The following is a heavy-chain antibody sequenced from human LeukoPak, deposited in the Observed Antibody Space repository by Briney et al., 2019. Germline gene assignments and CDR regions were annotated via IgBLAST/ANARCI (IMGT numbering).Heavy chain of an antibody. D-gene: IGHD4-17*01. Sequence: ASVKVSCKASNYNFSDYTINWARQAPGQGLEWMGWISPKNGDTNPAQRFQGRVTMTTETSTTTAYMDLRNLTSDDTAVYFCARGPLYGDYYCDFWGQGTLVTVSS. J-gene: IGHJ4*02. CDR3: ARGPLYGDYYCDF. CDR1: NYNFSDYT. CDR2: ISPKNGDT. V-gene: IGHV1-18*01.